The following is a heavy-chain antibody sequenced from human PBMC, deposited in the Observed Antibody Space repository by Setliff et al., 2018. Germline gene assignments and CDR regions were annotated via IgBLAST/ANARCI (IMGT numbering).Heavy chain of an antibody. J-gene: IGHJ3*02. V-gene: IGHV3-20*04. CDR1: GFTFDNHA. CDR3: ARGLTVFGVVFPDAFDI. Sequence: PGGSLRLSCAASGFTFDNHAMHWVRQAPGKGLEWVSGINWSGEIIGYADSVKGRFTVSRDNAQNSLYLEMKSLRTEDTALYYCARGLTVFGVVFPDAFDIWGQGTVVTVSS. D-gene: IGHD3-3*01. CDR2: INWSGEII.